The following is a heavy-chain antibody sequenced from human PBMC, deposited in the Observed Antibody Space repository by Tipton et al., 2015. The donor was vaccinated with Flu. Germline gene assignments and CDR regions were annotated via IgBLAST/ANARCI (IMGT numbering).Heavy chain of an antibody. CDR1: GYPFTNYG. D-gene: IGHD2-21*02. CDR2: INPGGGSS. V-gene: IGHV1-46*04. Sequence: QSGPEVKNPGASVKVSCKSSGYPFTNYGISWVRQAPGQGLEWMGVINPGGGSSTYAQKLQGRVIMSRDTSTATVYMDLRSLRSEDTAVYYCVRFSGGGDRVAFDVWAQGTMVTVSS. CDR3: VRFSGGGDRVAFDV. J-gene: IGHJ3*01.